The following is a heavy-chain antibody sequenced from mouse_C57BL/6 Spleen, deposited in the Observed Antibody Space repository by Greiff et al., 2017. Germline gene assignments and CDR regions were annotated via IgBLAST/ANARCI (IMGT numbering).Heavy chain of an antibody. Sequence: QVQLKQPGAELVMPGASVKLSCKASGYTFPSYWMHWVQQRPGQGLEWIGEIDPSDSYSNYNHKFKGKSTLTVDKSSSTAYMQLSSLTSEDSAVYYCARVAYYREIYLDYWGQGATLTVSS. D-gene: IGHD2-12*01. CDR3: ARVAYYREIYLDY. J-gene: IGHJ2*01. CDR1: GYTFPSYW. CDR2: IDPSDSYS. V-gene: IGHV1-69*01.